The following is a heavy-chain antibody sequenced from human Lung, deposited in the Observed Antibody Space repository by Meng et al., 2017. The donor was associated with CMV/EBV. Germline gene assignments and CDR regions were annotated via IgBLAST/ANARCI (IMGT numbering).Heavy chain of an antibody. J-gene: IGHJ5*02. D-gene: IGHD6-19*01. CDR2: INPNSGGT. V-gene: IGHV1-2*02. CDR3: ARGVRQWLARSWFDP. CDR1: GYTFTGYY. Sequence: ASVKVSCKASGYTFTGYYMHWVRQAPGQGLEWMGWINPNSGGTNYAQKFQGRVTMTRDTSISTAYMELSRLRSDDTAVYYCARGVRQWLARSWFDPWGQGTLVTFSS.